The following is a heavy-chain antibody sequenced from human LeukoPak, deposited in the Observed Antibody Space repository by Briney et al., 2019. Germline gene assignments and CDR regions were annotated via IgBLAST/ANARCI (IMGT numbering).Heavy chain of an antibody. V-gene: IGHV4-39*01. Sequence: SETLSLTCTVSGGSISSSSYYWGWIRQPPGKGLEWIGSIYYSGSTYYNPSLKSRVTISVDTSKKQFSLKLSSVTAADTAEYYCAIHRGFGDPSKYFDPWGQGTLVTVSS. D-gene: IGHD3-10*01. CDR2: IYYSGST. CDR3: AIHRGFGDPSKYFDP. CDR1: GGSISSSSYY. J-gene: IGHJ5*02.